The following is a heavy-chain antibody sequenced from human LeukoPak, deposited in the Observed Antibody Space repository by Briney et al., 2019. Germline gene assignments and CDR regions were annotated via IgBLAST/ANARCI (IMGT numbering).Heavy chain of an antibody. Sequence: ASVKVSCKTSGYTFTSSRITWVRQAPGQGLEWMGWISTNNGDSNYVQNLQGRVTMTANTSTSTAYMELRSLRYDDTAVYNCAKNSSVSYFYNWGQGTLVTASS. V-gene: IGHV1-18*01. J-gene: IGHJ4*02. D-gene: IGHD6-19*01. CDR1: GYTFTSSR. CDR3: AKNSSVSYFYN. CDR2: ISTNNGDS.